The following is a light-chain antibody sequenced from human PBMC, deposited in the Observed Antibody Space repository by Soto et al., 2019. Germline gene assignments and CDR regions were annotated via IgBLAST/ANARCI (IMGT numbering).Light chain of an antibody. Sequence: QSALTQPASVSRSPGQSITISCTGTSSDVGGYNYVSWYQQHPGKAPKLMIYEVSNRPSGVSNRFSGSKSGNTASLTISGLQAEDESDYYCSSYTSSSTRVFGGGTKLTFL. CDR2: EVS. J-gene: IGLJ3*02. CDR1: SSDVGGYNY. CDR3: SSYTSSSTRV. V-gene: IGLV2-14*01.